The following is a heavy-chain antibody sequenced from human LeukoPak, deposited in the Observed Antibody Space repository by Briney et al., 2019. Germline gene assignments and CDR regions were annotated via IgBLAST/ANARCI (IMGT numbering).Heavy chain of an antibody. CDR1: GFSISNGFF. Sequence: SETLSLTCAVSGFSISNGFFWGWIRRPPGKGLEWIGTIHYPESTYYNPSLNSRLTISLDASKNHFSLKLSSVTAADTAQYYCAGGRGRQVGSRWHPDTHHDYWGQGILVTVSS. V-gene: IGHV4-38-2*01. CDR2: IHYPEST. D-gene: IGHD3-10*01. J-gene: IGHJ4*02. CDR3: AGGRGRQVGSRWHPDTHHDY.